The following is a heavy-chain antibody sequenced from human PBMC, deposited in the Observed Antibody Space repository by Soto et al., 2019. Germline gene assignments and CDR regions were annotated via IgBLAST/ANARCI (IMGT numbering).Heavy chain of an antibody. CDR2: ISSGSSNI. V-gene: IGHV3-21*01. Sequence: GGSLRLSCAASGFAFRSYNMNWVRQAPGKGLEWVASISSGSSNIYYADSVKGRFTISRDNDKNSLFMQMDSLRAEDSAVYYCASATVVAATFDFWGQGTLVTVSS. CDR1: GFAFRSYN. D-gene: IGHD2-15*01. J-gene: IGHJ4*02. CDR3: ASATVVAATFDF.